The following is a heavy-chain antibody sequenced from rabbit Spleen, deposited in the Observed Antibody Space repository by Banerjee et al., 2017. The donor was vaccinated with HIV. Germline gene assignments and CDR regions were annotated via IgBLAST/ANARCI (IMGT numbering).Heavy chain of an antibody. V-gene: IGHV1S45*01. CDR3: ARDTGSSFSSYGMDL. D-gene: IGHD8-1*01. CDR1: GFSFSNKAV. J-gene: IGHJ6*01. Sequence: QEQLVESGGGLVKPEGSLKLSCTASGFSFSNKAVMCWVRQAPGKGLEWIACISTGSSGYTYYATWATGRFTCSKTSSTTVTLQMTSLTAADTATYFCARDTGSSFSSYGMDLWGQGTLVTVS. CDR2: ISTGSSGYT.